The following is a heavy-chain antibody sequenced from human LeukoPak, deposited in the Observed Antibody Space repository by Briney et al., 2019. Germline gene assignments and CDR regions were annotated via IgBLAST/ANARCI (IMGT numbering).Heavy chain of an antibody. CDR2: IYYSGST. D-gene: IGHD4-11*01. Sequence: SETLSLTCTVSGGSISSYYWSWIRQPPGKGLEWIGYIYYSGSTNSNPSLKSRVTISVDASKNQFSLKLSSVTAADTAVYHCASHDYSNYFYHWGQGTLVTVSS. V-gene: IGHV4-59*08. CDR1: GGSISSYY. J-gene: IGHJ4*02. CDR3: ASHDYSNYFYH.